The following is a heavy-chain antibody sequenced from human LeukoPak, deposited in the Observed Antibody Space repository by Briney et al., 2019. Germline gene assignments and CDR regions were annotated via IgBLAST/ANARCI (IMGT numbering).Heavy chain of an antibody. CDR3: ARGIKGGWPWGLYYFDY. CDR2: ISAYNGNT. D-gene: IGHD3-16*01. V-gene: IGHV1-18*01. CDR1: GYTFTSYG. J-gene: IGHJ4*02. Sequence: ASVKVSCKASGYTFTSYGISWVRQAPGQGLEWMGWISAYNGNTNYAQKLQGRVTMTTVTSTSTAYMELRSLRSDDTAVYYCARGIKGGWPWGLYYFDYWGQGTLVTVSS.